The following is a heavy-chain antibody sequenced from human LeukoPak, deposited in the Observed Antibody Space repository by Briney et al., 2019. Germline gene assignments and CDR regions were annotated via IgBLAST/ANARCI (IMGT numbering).Heavy chain of an antibody. D-gene: IGHD2-2*01. Sequence: SVTVSCKASGYTFTSYDINWVRQATGQGLEWMGWMNPNSGNTGYAQKFQGRVTMTRNTSISTAYMELSSLRSEDTAVYYCARGESTGYCSSTSCYRGFDPWGQGTLVTVSS. V-gene: IGHV1-8*01. J-gene: IGHJ5*02. CDR3: ARGESTGYCSSTSCYRGFDP. CDR2: MNPNSGNT. CDR1: GYTFTSYD.